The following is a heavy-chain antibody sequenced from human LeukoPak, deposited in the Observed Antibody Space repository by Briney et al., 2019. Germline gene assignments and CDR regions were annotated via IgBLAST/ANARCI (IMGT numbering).Heavy chain of an antibody. J-gene: IGHJ4*02. D-gene: IGHD5-18*01. CDR3: AKGAVTAMANYFDY. CDR2: IGGSGGST. V-gene: IGHV3-23*01. CDR1: GFTFKNYG. Sequence: GGSLRLSCAASGFTFKNYGMSWVRQAPGKGLEWVSAIGGSGGSTYSADPVRGRFTISRDNFKNTLYLQMNSLRVEDTAVYYCAKGAVTAMANYFDYWGQGTLVTVSS.